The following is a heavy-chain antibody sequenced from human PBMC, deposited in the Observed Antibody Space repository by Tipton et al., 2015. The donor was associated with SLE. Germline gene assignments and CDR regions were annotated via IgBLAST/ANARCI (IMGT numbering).Heavy chain of an antibody. CDR2: IYYSGST. CDR1: GGSISSSSYY. Sequence: TLSLTCTVSGGSISSSSYYWGWMRQPPGKGLEWIGSIYYSGSTYYNPSLKSRVTMSVDTSQNQFSLKLSSVTAADTAVYYCARGGTYHDSSGNIDYWGQGTLVTASS. J-gene: IGHJ4*02. D-gene: IGHD3-22*01. CDR3: ARGGTYHDSSGNIDY. V-gene: IGHV4-39*07.